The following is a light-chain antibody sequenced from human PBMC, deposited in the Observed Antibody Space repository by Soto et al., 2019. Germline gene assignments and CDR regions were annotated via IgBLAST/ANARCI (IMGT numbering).Light chain of an antibody. CDR2: GAS. V-gene: IGKV3-20*01. CDR1: QRVSSSY. Sequence: EIVVTQSPGTLSLAPGERATLSCRASQRVSSSYLAWYQQQPGQAPRLLIYGASSRATGIPDRFSGSGSGTDFTLTISRLEPEDYAVYYCQQYDSSPLTFGGGTKVEIK. CDR3: QQYDSSPLT. J-gene: IGKJ4*01.